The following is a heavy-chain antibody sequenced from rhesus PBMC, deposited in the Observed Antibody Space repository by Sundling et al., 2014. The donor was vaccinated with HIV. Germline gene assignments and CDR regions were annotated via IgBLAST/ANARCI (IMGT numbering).Heavy chain of an antibody. V-gene: IGHV3S4*01. CDR2: ISDTGKTK. CDR3: TRYSRGSLFS. CDR1: GFTFSSSD. D-gene: IGHD2-33*01. Sequence: EVQVVESGGGLVQPGGSLRLSCAASGFTFSSSDMSWVRQALGKGLEWVSYISDTGKTKYYTDSVKGRFTISRDNAKNSLSLQMNSLKTEDTAVYYCTRYSRGSLFSWGQGVVVTVSS. J-gene: IGHJ6*01.